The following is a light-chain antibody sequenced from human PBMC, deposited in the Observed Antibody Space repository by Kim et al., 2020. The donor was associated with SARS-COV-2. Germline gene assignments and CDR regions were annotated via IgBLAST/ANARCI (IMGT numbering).Light chain of an antibody. CDR2: GAS. V-gene: IGKV3-20*01. CDR1: RSVSSRY. J-gene: IGKJ5*01. Sequence: TLPVQPGKKSTTACRARRSVSSRYLAWYQQKPGQAPRLVIYGASGRATGIPDRLSGSGSGTDFTLTISRLEPEDFAVYYCKQYGSFGQGTRLEIK. CDR3: KQYGS.